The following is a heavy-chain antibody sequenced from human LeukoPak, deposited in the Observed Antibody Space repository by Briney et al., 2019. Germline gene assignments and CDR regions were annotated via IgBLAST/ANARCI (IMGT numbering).Heavy chain of an antibody. J-gene: IGHJ3*02. CDR3: AREEGIVVVVARSSAFDI. V-gene: IGHV1-2*02. Sequence: ASVKVSCKASGYTFTGYFMHWVRQAPGQGLEWMGWINPNSGGTNYAQKFQGRVTLTRDTSISTAYMELSRLRSDDTAVYYCAREEGIVVVVARSSAFDIWGQGIMVTVSS. CDR1: GYTFTGYF. CDR2: INPNSGGT. D-gene: IGHD2-15*01.